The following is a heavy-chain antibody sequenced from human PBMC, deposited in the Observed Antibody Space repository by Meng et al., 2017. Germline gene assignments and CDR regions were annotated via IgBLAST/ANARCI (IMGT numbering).Heavy chain of an antibody. J-gene: IGHJ3*02. D-gene: IGHD3-22*01. CDR3: TSPKYYYDSSAQSAFDI. V-gene: IGHV3-73*01. Sequence: SLKISFAASGFPFSGSAMHWVRQASGKGLEWVGRIRSKANSYATAYAASVKGRFTISRDDSKNTAYLQMNSLKTEDTAVYYCTSPKYYYDSSAQSAFDIWGQGTMVTVSS. CDR1: GFPFSGSA. CDR2: IRSKANSYAT.